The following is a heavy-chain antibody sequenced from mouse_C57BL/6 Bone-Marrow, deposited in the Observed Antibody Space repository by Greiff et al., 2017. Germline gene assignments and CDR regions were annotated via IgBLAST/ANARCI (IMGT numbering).Heavy chain of an antibody. V-gene: IGHV1-19*01. CDR1: GYTFTDYY. D-gene: IGHD2-1*01. CDR2: INPYNGGT. J-gene: IGHJ4*01. Sequence: EVQLQQSGPVLVKPGASVKMSCKASGYTFTDYYMNWVQQSHGKSLEWIGVINPYNGGTSYNQKFKGKATLTVDKSSSTAYMELNSLTSEDSAVYYCARGVYYAWGQGTSVTVSS. CDR3: ARGVYYA.